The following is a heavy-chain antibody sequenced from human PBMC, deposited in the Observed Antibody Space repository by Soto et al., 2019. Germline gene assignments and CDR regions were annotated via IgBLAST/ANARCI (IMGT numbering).Heavy chain of an antibody. D-gene: IGHD3-10*01. CDR3: ARRGYGSGSYPIYYWFDP. J-gene: IGHJ5*02. Sequence: GASVKVSCKASGYTFTSYAMHWVRQAPGQRLEWMGWINAGNGNTKYSQKFQGRVTITRDTSASTAYMELSSLRSEDTAVYYCARRGYGSGSYPIYYWFDPWGQGTLVTVSS. V-gene: IGHV1-3*01. CDR2: INAGNGNT. CDR1: GYTFTSYA.